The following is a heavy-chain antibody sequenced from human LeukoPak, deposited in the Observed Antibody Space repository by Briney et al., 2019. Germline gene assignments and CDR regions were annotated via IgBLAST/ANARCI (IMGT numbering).Heavy chain of an antibody. D-gene: IGHD3-22*01. CDR2: IKEDGSEK. CDR3: TRPFYDTGGSNWFDP. J-gene: IGHJ5*02. V-gene: IGHV3-7*01. CDR1: GFTLSSYW. Sequence: PGGSLRLSFASPGFTLSSYWRGWVRRAPGKGLEWVANIKEDGSEKDYVDSVKGRFTISRDNAKNSLYLQMNSLRAEDTAVYYCTRPFYDTGGSNWFDPWGQGTLVTVSS.